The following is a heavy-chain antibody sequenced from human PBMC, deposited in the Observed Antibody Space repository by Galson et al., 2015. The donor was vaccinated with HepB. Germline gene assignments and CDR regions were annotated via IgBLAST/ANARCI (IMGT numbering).Heavy chain of an antibody. CDR1: GVTVNSYP. CDR3: AKDSLQWTQSGSFGP. Sequence: SLRLSCAASGVTVNSYPMSWVRQAPGKGLEWVSAISGSGSHTFYADSVKGRFIMSRDNSMNTVYLQMKSIRGEDTAVYYCAKDSLQWTQSGSFGPWGLGTLVTVSS. V-gene: IGHV3-23*01. CDR2: ISGSGSHT. D-gene: IGHD6-19*01. J-gene: IGHJ5*02.